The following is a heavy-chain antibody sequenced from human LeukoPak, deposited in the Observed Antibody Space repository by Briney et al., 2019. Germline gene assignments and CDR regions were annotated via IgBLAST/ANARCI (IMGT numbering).Heavy chain of an antibody. D-gene: IGHD5-24*01. CDR3: VRDGPYRRDGYNFIAFDI. CDR1: GGTFSSYA. J-gene: IGHJ3*02. CDR2: IIPIFGTA. Sequence: SVKVSCKASGGTFSSYAISWVRQAPGQGLEWMGRIIPIFGTANYAQKFQGRVTITTDESTSTAYMELSSLRSEDTAVYYCVRDGPYRRDGYNFIAFDIWGQGTMVTVSS. V-gene: IGHV1-69*05.